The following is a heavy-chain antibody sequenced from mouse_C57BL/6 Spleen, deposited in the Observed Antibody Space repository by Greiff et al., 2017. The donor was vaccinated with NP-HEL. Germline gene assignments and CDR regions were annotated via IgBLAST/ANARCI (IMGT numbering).Heavy chain of an antibody. J-gene: IGHJ1*03. D-gene: IGHD1-1*01. CDR2: ISSGSSTI. CDR1: GFTFSDYG. Sequence: VQLKESGGGLVKPGGSLKLSCAASGFTFSDYGMHWVRQAPEKGLEWVAYISSGSSTIYYADTVKGRFTISRDNAKNTLFLQMTSLRSEDTAMYYCARTRYGSSPWYFDVWGTGTTVTVSS. CDR3: ARTRYGSSPWYFDV. V-gene: IGHV5-17*01.